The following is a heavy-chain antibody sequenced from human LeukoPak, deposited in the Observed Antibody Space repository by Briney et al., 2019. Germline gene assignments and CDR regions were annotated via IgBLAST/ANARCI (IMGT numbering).Heavy chain of an antibody. D-gene: IGHD4-17*01. CDR1: GFTFSSYG. V-gene: IGHV3-30*18. J-gene: IGHJ5*02. CDR2: ISYDGSNK. CDR3: AKGTPVHNWFDP. Sequence: GGSLRLSCAASGFTFSSYGMHWVRQAPGKGLEWVAVISYDGSNKYYADSVKGRFTISRDNSKNTLYLQMNSLRAEDTAVYYCAKGTPVHNWFDPWGQGTLVTVSS.